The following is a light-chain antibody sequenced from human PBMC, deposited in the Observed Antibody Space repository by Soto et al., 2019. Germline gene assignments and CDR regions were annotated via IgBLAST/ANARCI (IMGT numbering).Light chain of an antibody. CDR2: DVS. J-gene: IGLJ2*01. CDR3: SSYTSSNTLL. CDR1: SSDVGNYNR. V-gene: IGLV2-18*02. Sequence: QSVLTQPPSVSGSPGQSVTISCTGTSSDVGNYNRVSWYQQPPGTAPKLMIYDVSNRPSGVPDRFSGSKSDNTASLTISGLQAEDEADYYCSSYTSSNTLLFGGGTKLTVL.